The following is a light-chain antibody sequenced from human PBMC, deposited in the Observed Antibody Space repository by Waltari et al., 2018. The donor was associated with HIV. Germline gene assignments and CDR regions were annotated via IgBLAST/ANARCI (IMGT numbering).Light chain of an antibody. J-gene: IGLJ2*01. CDR2: RNN. CDR1: SSNVRNNY. CDR3: AAWDDRLSGRL. V-gene: IGLV1-47*01. Sequence: QSVLAQPRSVSGTPGQRVNISCSGSSSNVRNNYVYWYQQVPGVAPKLPIYRNNQRPSGVPDRFAGCKSGTSAALAISGLRTEDGAEYYCAAWDDRLSGRLFGGGTKVTVL.